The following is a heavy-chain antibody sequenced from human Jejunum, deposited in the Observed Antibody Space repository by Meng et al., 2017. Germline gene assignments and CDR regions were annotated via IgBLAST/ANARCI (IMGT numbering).Heavy chain of an antibody. CDR3: ANRAWLES. CDR2: ILDRDGKT. V-gene: IGHV3-23*01. CDR1: GFSFSNQS. J-gene: IGHJ5*01. Sequence: GESLKISCAASGFSFSNQSMSWVRQAPGKGLEWVSVILDRDGKTYYADSVKGWFTISRDNSKNTLYLQMNSLRVDDTAVYYCANRAWLESWGQGTLVTVSS. D-gene: IGHD3-10*01.